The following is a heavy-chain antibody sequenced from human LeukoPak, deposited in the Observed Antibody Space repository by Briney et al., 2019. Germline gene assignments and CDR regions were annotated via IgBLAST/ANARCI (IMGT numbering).Heavy chain of an antibody. V-gene: IGHV4-61*02. J-gene: IGHJ4*02. CDR1: GASISSGSYY. CDR3: ARLQWLSTPFFNY. D-gene: IGHD6-19*01. Sequence: SETLSLTCTVSGASISSGSYYWSWIRQPAGKGLEWIGRVYTSGSTNYNPSLKSRVNISLDTPKNQFSLKLISVTAADTAVYFCARLQWLSTPFFNYWGQGTLVTVSS. CDR2: VYTSGST.